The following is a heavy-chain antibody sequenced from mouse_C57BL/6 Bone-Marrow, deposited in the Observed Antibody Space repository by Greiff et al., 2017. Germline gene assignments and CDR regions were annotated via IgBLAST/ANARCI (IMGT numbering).Heavy chain of an antibody. CDR3: TRQGDYDEGFAY. V-gene: IGHV10-1*01. D-gene: IGHD2-4*01. Sequence: EVHLVESGGGLVQPKGSLKLSCAASGFSFNTYAMNWVRQAPGKGLEWVARIRSKSNNYATYYADSVKDRFTISRDDSESMLYLQMNNLKTEDTAMDYCTRQGDYDEGFAYWGQGTLVTVSA. CDR1: GFSFNTYA. J-gene: IGHJ3*01. CDR2: IRSKSNNYAT.